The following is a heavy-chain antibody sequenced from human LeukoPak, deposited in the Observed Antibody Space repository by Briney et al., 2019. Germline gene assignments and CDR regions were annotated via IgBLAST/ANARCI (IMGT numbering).Heavy chain of an antibody. J-gene: IGHJ4*02. Sequence: PSETLSLTCTVSGGSISSYYWSWIRQPAGKGLEWIGRIYTSGSTYYNPSLKSRVTMSIDTSKNQFSLKLSSVTAADTAVYYCARDMITFRGVIDLFHYWGQGTLVTVSS. CDR3: ARDMITFRGVIDLFHY. CDR1: GGSISSYY. V-gene: IGHV4-4*07. CDR2: IYTSGST. D-gene: IGHD3-16*02.